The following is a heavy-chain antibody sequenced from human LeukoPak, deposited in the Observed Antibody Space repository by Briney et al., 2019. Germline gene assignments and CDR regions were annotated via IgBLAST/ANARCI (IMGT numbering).Heavy chain of an antibody. CDR2: IYTSGST. V-gene: IGHV4-4*07. CDR3: ARHGLGRYCSSTSCYGAFDI. CDR1: GGSISSYY. D-gene: IGHD2-2*01. Sequence: SETLSLTCTVSGGSISSYYWSWIRQPAGKGLEWIGRIYTSGSTNYNPSLKSRVTMSVDTSKNQFSLKLSSVTAADTAVYYCARHGLGRYCSSTSCYGAFDIWGQGTMVTVSS. J-gene: IGHJ3*02.